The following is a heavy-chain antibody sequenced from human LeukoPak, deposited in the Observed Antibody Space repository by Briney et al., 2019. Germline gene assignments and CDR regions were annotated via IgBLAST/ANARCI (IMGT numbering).Heavy chain of an antibody. D-gene: IGHD2-15*01. V-gene: IGHV3-23*01. J-gene: IGHJ4*02. Sequence: GGSLRLSCAASGFTFSSYAMSWVRQAPGKGLEWVSAISGSGGSTYYADSVKGRFTISRDNSKNTLYLQMNSLRAEDTAVYYCAKGSLGYCSRGSCESFDYWGQGTLVTVSS. CDR2: ISGSGGST. CDR1: GFTFSSYA. CDR3: AKGSLGYCSRGSCESFDY.